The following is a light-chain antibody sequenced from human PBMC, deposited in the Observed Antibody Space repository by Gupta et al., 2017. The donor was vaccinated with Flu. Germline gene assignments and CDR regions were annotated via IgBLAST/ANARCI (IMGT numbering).Light chain of an antibody. Sequence: DIHLTQSPSTLSASVGDRVTITCRASQTINNWLAWYQQKPGKVPKLLINKASSLQSGVPSRFSGSGSGTEFSLTISSLQPDDFATYYCQHENNSPITFGQGTQVDIK. J-gene: IGKJ5*01. CDR1: QTINNW. V-gene: IGKV1-5*03. CDR3: QHENNSPIT. CDR2: KAS.